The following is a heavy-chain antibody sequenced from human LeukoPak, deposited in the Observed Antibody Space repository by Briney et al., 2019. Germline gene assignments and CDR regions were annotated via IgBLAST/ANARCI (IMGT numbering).Heavy chain of an antibody. Sequence: ASVKVSCKASGGTFSSYAISWVRQAPGQGLGWMGGIIPIFGTANYAQKFQGRVTITADESTSTAYMELSSLRSEDTAVYYCARTAGEEMATDRPGTFDYWGQGTLVTVSS. D-gene: IGHD5-24*01. CDR1: GGTFSSYA. V-gene: IGHV1-69*13. CDR2: IIPIFGTA. J-gene: IGHJ4*02. CDR3: ARTAGEEMATDRPGTFDY.